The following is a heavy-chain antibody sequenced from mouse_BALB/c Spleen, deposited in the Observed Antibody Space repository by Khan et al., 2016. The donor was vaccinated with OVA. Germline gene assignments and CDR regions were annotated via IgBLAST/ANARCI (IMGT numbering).Heavy chain of an antibody. CDR3: ARGGYGSLAY. V-gene: IGHV1-54*01. Sequence: QVQLKESGAELVRPGTSVKVSCKASGYAFNNYMIEWVKQRPGQGLEWTGVINPGSGDTKYNEKIKGKATLTADKSSNTAYMQLSSLTSDDSAVYFCARGGYGSLAYWGQGTLVTVSA. CDR1: GYAFNNYM. CDR2: INPGSGDT. D-gene: IGHD1-1*02. J-gene: IGHJ3*01.